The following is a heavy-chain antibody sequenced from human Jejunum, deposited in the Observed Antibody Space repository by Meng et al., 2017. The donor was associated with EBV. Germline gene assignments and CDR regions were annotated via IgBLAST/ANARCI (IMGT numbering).Heavy chain of an antibody. V-gene: IGHV4-39*07. J-gene: IGHJ5*02. CDR3: ARYSSSSGWLDP. CDR1: GGPTHNNLCY. D-gene: IGHD6-19*01. CDR2: IYYSGNT. Sequence: GPRLVKSSKPPPLPCTVSGGPTHNNLCYWGWIRQPPGEGLEWIGTIYYSGNTYYSPSLKSRVTISVDTSKNQFSLQLNSVTAADTAVYYCARYSSSSGWLDPWGQGTLVTVSS.